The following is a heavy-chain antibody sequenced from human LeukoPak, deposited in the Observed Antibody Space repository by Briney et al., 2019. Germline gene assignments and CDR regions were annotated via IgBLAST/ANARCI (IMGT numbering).Heavy chain of an antibody. CDR3: ARDPPLPYYGSGNDAFDI. J-gene: IGHJ3*02. CDR2: ISSRSSTI. CDR1: GFTFSSYS. Sequence: PGGSLRLSCAASGFTFSSYSMNWVRQAPGKGLEWVSYISSRSSTIYYADSVKGRFTISRDNAKNSLYLQMNSLRAEDTAVYYCARDPPLPYYGSGNDAFDIWGQGTMVTVSS. D-gene: IGHD3-10*01. V-gene: IGHV3-48*04.